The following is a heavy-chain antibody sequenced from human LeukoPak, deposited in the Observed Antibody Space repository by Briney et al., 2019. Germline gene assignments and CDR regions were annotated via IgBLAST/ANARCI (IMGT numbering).Heavy chain of an antibody. V-gene: IGHV3-21*01. J-gene: IGHJ5*02. D-gene: IGHD3-3*01. Sequence: AGGSLRLSCAASGFTFSSYSMNWVRQAPGKGLEWVSSISSSSSYIYYADSVKGRFTISRDNAKNSLYLQMNSLRAEGTAVYYCARDLAIFGVVMYNWFDPWGQGTLVTVSS. CDR2: ISSSSSYI. CDR1: GFTFSSYS. CDR3: ARDLAIFGVVMYNWFDP.